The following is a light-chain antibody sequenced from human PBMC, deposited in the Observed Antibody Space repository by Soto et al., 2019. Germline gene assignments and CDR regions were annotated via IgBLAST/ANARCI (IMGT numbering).Light chain of an antibody. CDR1: SGHSSYA. CDR2: LNSDGSH. V-gene: IGLV4-69*01. Sequence: QPVLTQSPSASASLGAPVKLTCTLSSGHSSYAIAWHQQRPEKGPRYLMKLNSDGSHSKGDGIPDRFSGSSSGAERYLTISSLQSEDEADYYCQTWVTGIQVFGGGTKVTVL. CDR3: QTWVTGIQV. J-gene: IGLJ2*01.